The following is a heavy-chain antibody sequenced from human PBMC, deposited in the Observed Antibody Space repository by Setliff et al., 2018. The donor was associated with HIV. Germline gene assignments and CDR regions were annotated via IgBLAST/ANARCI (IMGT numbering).Heavy chain of an antibody. CDR2: ILSTGERT. J-gene: IGHJ4*02. Sequence: GESLKISCAASGFTFSSAWMDWVRQAPGEGLEWVSAILSTGERTFYADSVKGRFTISRDNSKNTVYLQMNSLRAEDTAEYYCAKELAASGLGYFDSWGRGILVTVSS. CDR1: GFTFSSAW. D-gene: IGHD3-22*01. CDR3: AKELAASGLGYFDS. V-gene: IGHV3-23*01.